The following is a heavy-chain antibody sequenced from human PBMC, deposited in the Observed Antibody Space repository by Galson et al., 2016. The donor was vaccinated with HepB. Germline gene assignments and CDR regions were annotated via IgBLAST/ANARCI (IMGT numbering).Heavy chain of an antibody. CDR2: ISYDGSNK. CDR1: GFTFSSYG. CDR3: ARAGDYDISPHPGAFDV. V-gene: IGHV3-30*03. Sequence: SLRLSCAASGFTFSSYGMHWVRQAPGKGLEWVAVISYDGSNKYYADSVKGRFTISRDNSKNTLYLQMNSLRSEDTAVYHCARAGDYDISPHPGAFDVWGQGTMVTVSS. J-gene: IGHJ3*01. D-gene: IGHD3-9*01.